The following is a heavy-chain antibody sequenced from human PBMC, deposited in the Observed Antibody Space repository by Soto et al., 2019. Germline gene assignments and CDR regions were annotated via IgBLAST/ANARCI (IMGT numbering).Heavy chain of an antibody. V-gene: IGHV4-4*07. CDR3: VRDGTKTLRDWFDP. Sequence: PETKSLKWPVSGPSLSGFCWSLSRQCAGKGLEWIGRIYATGTTDYNPSLKSRVMMSVDTSKKQFSLKLRSVTAADTAVYYCVRDGTKTLRDWFDPWGQGIAVNVS. CDR2: IYATGTT. D-gene: IGHD1-1*01. CDR1: GPSLSGFC. J-gene: IGHJ5*02.